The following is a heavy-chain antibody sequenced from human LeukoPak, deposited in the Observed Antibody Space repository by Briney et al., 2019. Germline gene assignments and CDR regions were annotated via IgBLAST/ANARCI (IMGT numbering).Heavy chain of an antibody. J-gene: IGHJ4*02. CDR2: ISYDGSNK. V-gene: IGHV3-30*04. CDR3: AREGTVDTAMAPAFDY. Sequence: PGGSLRLSCAASGFTFSSYAMHWVRQAPGKGLEWVAVISYDGSNKYYADSVKGRFTISRDNSKNTPYLQMNSLRAEDTAVYYCAREGTVDTAMAPAFDYWGQGTLVTVSS. D-gene: IGHD5-18*01. CDR1: GFTFSSYA.